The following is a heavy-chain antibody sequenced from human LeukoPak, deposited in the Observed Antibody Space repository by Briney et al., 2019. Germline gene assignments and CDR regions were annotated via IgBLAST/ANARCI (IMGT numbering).Heavy chain of an antibody. CDR3: ARRGGYCSGVSCLSWFDP. CDR2: IYYSGST. J-gene: IGHJ5*02. D-gene: IGHD2-15*01. CDR1: GGSISISSYY. V-gene: IGHV4-39*01. Sequence: SETLSLPCTVSGGSISISSYYWGWIRRPPGKGLGYVGSIYYSGSTYYNPSLKSRVTISVDTSKNQFSLKLSSVTAADTAVYYCARRGGYCSGVSCLSWFDPWGQGTLVTVSS.